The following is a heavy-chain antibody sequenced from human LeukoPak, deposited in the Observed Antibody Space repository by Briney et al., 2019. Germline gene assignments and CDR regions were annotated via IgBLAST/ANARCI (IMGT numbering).Heavy chain of an antibody. V-gene: IGHV3-23*01. Sequence: GGSLRLSCAAPGFTFSSYAMSWVRQAPGKGLEWVSAISGSGGSTYYADSVRGRFTISRDNAKNSLYLQMNSLEVEDTAVYYCARGSSFGSYWGQGTLVTVSS. D-gene: IGHD6-6*01. CDR2: ISGSGGST. CDR1: GFTFSSYA. CDR3: ARGSSFGSY. J-gene: IGHJ4*02.